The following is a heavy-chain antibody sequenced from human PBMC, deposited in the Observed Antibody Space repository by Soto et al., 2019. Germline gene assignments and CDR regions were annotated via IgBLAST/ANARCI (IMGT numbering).Heavy chain of an antibody. J-gene: IGHJ5*01. D-gene: IGHD6-19*01. V-gene: IGHV3-74*01. CDR3: LTIMAGTTPAQYS. CDR2: INGAGSST. Sequence: GVLRLSCAASGITFSSYRMHWVRPAPVKGLVWVSRINGAGSSTNYEDSVKGRFTISRDNAKNTLYLRMNSLRAEDTAVYYCLTIMAGTTPAQYS. CDR1: GITFSSYR.